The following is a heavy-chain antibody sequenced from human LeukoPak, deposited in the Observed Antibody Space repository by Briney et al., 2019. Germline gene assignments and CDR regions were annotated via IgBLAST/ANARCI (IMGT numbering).Heavy chain of an antibody. V-gene: IGHV1-2*06. CDR3: ATNGVGATLFDY. Sequence: ASVKVSCKASGYTFTSYGISWVRQAPGQGLEWMGRINPNSGGTNYAQKFQGRVTMTRDTSISTAYMELSRLRSDDTAVYYCATNGVGATLFDYWGQGTLVTVSS. CDR1: GYTFTSYG. J-gene: IGHJ4*02. CDR2: INPNSGGT. D-gene: IGHD1-26*01.